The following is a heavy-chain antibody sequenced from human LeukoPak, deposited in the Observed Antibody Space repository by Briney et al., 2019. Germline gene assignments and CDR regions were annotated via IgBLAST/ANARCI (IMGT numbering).Heavy chain of an antibody. CDR3: ARPPTKRVTEDY. J-gene: IGHJ4*02. CDR2: IYTSGST. CDR1: GGSISSSPYY. Sequence: PSETLSLTCTVSGGSISSSPYYWGWIRQPAGKGLEWIGRIYTSGSTNYNLSLKSRVTMSVDTSKNQFSLKLTSVTAADTAVYYCARPPTKRVTEDYWGQGTLVTVSS. V-gene: IGHV4-61*02. D-gene: IGHD2-8*01.